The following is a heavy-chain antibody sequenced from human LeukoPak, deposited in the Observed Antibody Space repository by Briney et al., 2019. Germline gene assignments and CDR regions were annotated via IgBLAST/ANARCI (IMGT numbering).Heavy chain of an antibody. CDR2: INPNNGDT. J-gene: IGHJ4*02. Sequence: ASVKVSCKTSGYTFTGHYMHWVRQAPGQGLEWMAWINPNNGDTNYAQKIQGRVTLTTDTSIRTAYMELSRLRPDDTAVYYCASHPGGGDRYLDDYWGQGTLVTVSS. D-gene: IGHD2-21*02. V-gene: IGHV1-2*02. CDR1: GYTFTGHY. CDR3: ASHPGGGDRYLDDY.